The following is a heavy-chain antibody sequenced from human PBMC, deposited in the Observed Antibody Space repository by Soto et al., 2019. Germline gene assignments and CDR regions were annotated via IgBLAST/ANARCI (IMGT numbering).Heavy chain of an antibody. CDR1: GYTFTSYA. CDR2: INAGNGNT. J-gene: IGHJ4*02. V-gene: IGHV1-3*01. CDR3: AGGGSEGAGRRELLAN. D-gene: IGHD6-19*01. Sequence: GASVKVSCKASGYTFTSYALHWVRQAPGQRLEWMGWINAGNGNTKYSQKFQGRVTITRDTSASTAYMELSSLRSEDTAVYYCAGGGSEGAGRRELLANWGQGTMVTVSS.